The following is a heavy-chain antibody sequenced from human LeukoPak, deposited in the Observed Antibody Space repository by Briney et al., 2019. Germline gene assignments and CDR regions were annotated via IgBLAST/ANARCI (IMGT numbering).Heavy chain of an antibody. V-gene: IGHV3-30*02. Sequence: GGSLRLSCAASGFTFSSYGMHWVRQAPGKGLEWVAFIRYDGSNKYCADSVKGRFTISRDNSKNTLYLQMNSLRAEDTAVYYCAKVEYQLLSPPDYWGQGTLVTVSS. CDR3: AKVEYQLLSPPDY. CDR1: GFTFSSYG. D-gene: IGHD2-2*01. CDR2: IRYDGSNK. J-gene: IGHJ4*02.